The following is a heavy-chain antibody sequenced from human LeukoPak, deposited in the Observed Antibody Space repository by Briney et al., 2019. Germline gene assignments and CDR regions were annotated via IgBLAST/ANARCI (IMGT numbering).Heavy chain of an antibody. CDR3: ARDRLAVATTGPWWFDP. Sequence: GGSLRLFCAASGFTFSTYGMHWVRQAPGKGLEWVAVIWSDGSYKYYADSVKGRFTISRDNSKNTLYLQMNSLRAEDTAMYYCARDRLAVATTGPWWFDPWGEGTLVTVSS. CDR1: GFTFSTYG. CDR2: IWSDGSYK. J-gene: IGHJ5*02. D-gene: IGHD5-12*01. V-gene: IGHV3-33*08.